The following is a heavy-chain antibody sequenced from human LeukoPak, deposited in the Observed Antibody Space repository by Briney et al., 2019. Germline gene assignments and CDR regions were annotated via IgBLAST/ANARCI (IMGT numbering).Heavy chain of an antibody. Sequence: SETLSLTCTVSGDSISSYYWSWIRQPPGKGLEWIGYIFYSGSTNYNPSLKSRVTISVDTSKNQFPLRLSSVTAADTAVYYCARSHYCGGCYSNFDFWGQGTLLTVSS. J-gene: IGHJ4*02. CDR3: ARSHYCGGCYSNFDF. CDR1: GDSISSYY. D-gene: IGHD2-15*01. CDR2: IFYSGST. V-gene: IGHV4-59*01.